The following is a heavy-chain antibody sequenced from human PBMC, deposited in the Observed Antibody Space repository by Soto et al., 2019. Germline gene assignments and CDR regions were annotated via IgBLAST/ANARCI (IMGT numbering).Heavy chain of an antibody. CDR1: GGTFSSYA. CDR3: ATGITIFGVVVDAFDI. CDR2: IIPIFGTA. J-gene: IGHJ3*02. Sequence: SVKVSCKASGGTFSSYAISWVRQAPGQGLEWMGGIIPIFGTANYAQKFQGRVTITADESTSTAYMELSSLRSEDTAVFYCATGITIFGVVVDAFDIWGQGKMVTVSS. D-gene: IGHD3-3*01. V-gene: IGHV1-69*13.